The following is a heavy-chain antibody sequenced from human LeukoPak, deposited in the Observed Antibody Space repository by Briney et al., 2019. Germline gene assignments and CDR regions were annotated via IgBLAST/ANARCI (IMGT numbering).Heavy chain of an antibody. J-gene: IGHJ6*04. CDR1: EFTFSSYW. Sequence: PGGSLRLSCAASEFTFSSYWMIWVRQAPGKGLEWVSYISSSGSTIYYADSVKGRFTISRDNAKNSLYLQMNSLRAEDTAVYYCAELGITMIGGVWGKGTTVTISS. CDR3: AELGITMIGGV. D-gene: IGHD3-10*02. CDR2: ISSSGSTI. V-gene: IGHV3-48*04.